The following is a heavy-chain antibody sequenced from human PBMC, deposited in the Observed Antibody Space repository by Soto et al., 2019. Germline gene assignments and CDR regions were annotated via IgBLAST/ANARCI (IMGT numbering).Heavy chain of an antibody. J-gene: IGHJ4*02. D-gene: IGHD1-26*01. CDR2: IYPGDSDT. CDR1: GYSLTYYW. V-gene: IGHV5-51*01. Sequence: ESLKISCKGSGYSLTYYWIAWVRQMPGKGLEWMGIIYPGDSDTRYSPSFQGQVTISADKSIITAYLQWSSLKASDTAMYYCARRSGSYLSFDYWGQGALVTVSS. CDR3: ARRSGSYLSFDY.